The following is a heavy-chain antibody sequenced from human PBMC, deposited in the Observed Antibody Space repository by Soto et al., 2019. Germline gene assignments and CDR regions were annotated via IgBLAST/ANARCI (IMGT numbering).Heavy chain of an antibody. CDR2: ISPNSGGT. D-gene: IGHD1-26*01. CDR3: GKGRSGQVGVFY. V-gene: IGHV1-2*02. J-gene: IGHJ4*02. Sequence: QVQLVQSGAEVKKSGASVKISCKASGYSFTGYYIYWLRQAPGQGFEWMGEISPNSGGTKYAQKLQGRVTKTRETSITTVYMDLSNLMPDDTAVYYCGKGRSGQVGVFYLGQGTLVTVYS. CDR1: GYSFTGYY.